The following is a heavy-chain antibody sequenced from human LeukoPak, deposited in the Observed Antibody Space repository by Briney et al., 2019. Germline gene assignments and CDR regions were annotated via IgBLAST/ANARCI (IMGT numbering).Heavy chain of an antibody. Sequence: GGSLRLSCAASGFTFGSFAMAWVRQAPGKGLEWVAVISYDGSNKYYADSVKGRFTISRDNSKNTLYLQMNSLRAEDTAVYYCVPSRGIFGVVDFDYWGQGTLVTVSS. CDR3: VPSRGIFGVVDFDY. V-gene: IGHV3-30*03. CDR1: GFTFGSFA. J-gene: IGHJ4*02. CDR2: ISYDGSNK. D-gene: IGHD3-3*01.